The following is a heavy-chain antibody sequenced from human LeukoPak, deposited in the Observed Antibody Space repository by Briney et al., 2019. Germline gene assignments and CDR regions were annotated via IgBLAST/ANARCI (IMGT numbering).Heavy chain of an antibody. CDR1: GFTVSSNY. D-gene: IGHD2-15*01. Sequence: GGSLRLSCAASGFTVSSNYMSWVRQAPGKGLEWVSVIYGDGRTYYADSVKGRFTISRDNSKNTLYLQMNSLRVEETAVYYCATIVPDVVATLTFDYWGQGTLVTVSS. V-gene: IGHV3-66*01. CDR2: IYGDGRT. J-gene: IGHJ4*02. CDR3: ATIVPDVVATLTFDY.